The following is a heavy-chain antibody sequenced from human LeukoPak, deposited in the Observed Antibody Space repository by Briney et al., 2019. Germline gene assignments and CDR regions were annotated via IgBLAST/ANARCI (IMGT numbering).Heavy chain of an antibody. CDR1: GFTFDDYA. V-gene: IGHV3-9*01. Sequence: GGSLRLSCAASGFTFDDYAMHWVRHAPGKGLEWVSGISWNSGSIGYADSVKGRFTISRDNAKNSLYLQMNSLRAEDTALYYCAKGLSSSSWYFDYWGQGTLVTVSS. D-gene: IGHD6-13*01. J-gene: IGHJ4*02. CDR3: AKGLSSSSWYFDY. CDR2: ISWNSGSI.